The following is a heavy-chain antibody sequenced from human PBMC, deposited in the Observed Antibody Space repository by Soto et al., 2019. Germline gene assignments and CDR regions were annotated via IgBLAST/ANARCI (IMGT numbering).Heavy chain of an antibody. Sequence: QVQLQESGPGLVKPSQTLSLTCTVSVGSISSGGYYWSWIRQHPGKGLEWIGYIYYSGSTYYNPALTRRVTISVDTSKNQFSLKLSSVTAADTAVYYCARVYSGYADAFDIWGQGTMVTVSS. V-gene: IGHV4-31*03. CDR1: VGSISSGGYY. D-gene: IGHD3-22*01. J-gene: IGHJ3*02. CDR2: IYYSGST. CDR3: ARVYSGYADAFDI.